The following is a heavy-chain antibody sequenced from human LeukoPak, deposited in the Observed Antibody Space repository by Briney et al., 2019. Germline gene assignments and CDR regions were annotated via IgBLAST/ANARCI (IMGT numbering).Heavy chain of an antibody. CDR2: IFPGDSDT. CDR1: GYTFTDYW. V-gene: IGHV5-51*01. CDR3: ARLADTTS. D-gene: IGHD1-26*01. Sequence: GESLTISCKGSGYTFTDYWIAWVRQMPGKGLAWMGIIFPGDSDTRYSPSFQGQVTISADKSTTTAYLQWGSLTAPDTALYFCARLADTTSWGQGTLVTVSS. J-gene: IGHJ5*02.